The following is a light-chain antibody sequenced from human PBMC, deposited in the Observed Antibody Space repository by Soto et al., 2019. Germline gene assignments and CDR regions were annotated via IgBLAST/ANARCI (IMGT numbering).Light chain of an antibody. CDR2: DVS. Sequence: QSSLTQPASVSGSPGQSITISCTGTSNDVGGYNYVSWYQQHPGKAPKLMIYDVSNRPSGVSNRFSGSKSGNTASLTISGLQAEDEADYYCSSYTSSSPYVFGTGTKLTVL. CDR1: SNDVGGYNY. V-gene: IGLV2-14*01. J-gene: IGLJ1*01. CDR3: SSYTSSSPYV.